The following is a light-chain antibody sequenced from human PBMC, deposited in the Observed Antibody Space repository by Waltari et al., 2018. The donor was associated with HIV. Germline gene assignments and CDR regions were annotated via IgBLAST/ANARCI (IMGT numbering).Light chain of an antibody. CDR3: QQYYKWFRT. CDR2: RAS. V-gene: IGKV3-15*01. CDR1: QSIYTS. Sequence: IVMTQSPATLSVSPGERVTLSCRASQSIYTSLAWYQQKNGQAPRLLIYRASVRATYTPPRFSGSGSGTEFTLTISSLQSEDSALYSCQQYYKWFRTFGQGTKVEV. J-gene: IGKJ1*01.